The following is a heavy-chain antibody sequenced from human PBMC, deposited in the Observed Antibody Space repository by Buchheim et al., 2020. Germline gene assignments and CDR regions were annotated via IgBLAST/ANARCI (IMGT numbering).Heavy chain of an antibody. D-gene: IGHD3-22*01. CDR3: AKGTEYYYDSSGYTLFDY. CDR1: GFSFSSYA. V-gene: IGHV3-23*01. J-gene: IGHJ4*02. CDR2: ISDSGGST. Sequence: EVQLLESGGGLVQPGGSLRLSCAASGFSFSSYAMSWVRQAPGKGLEWVSGISDSGGSTYYADSVKGRFTISRDNSKNTLYVQMNSLRVEDTAVYYCAKGTEYYYDSSGYTLFDYWGQGTL.